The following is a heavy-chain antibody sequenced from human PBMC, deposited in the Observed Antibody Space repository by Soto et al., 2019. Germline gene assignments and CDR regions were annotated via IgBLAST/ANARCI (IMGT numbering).Heavy chain of an antibody. CDR1: GGTFSSYA. D-gene: IGHD2-15*01. CDR2: IIPIFGTA. V-gene: IGHV1-69*13. CDR3: ASRGVVVVAASPVNEDDYYYYGMDV. J-gene: IGHJ6*02. Sequence: SVKVSCKASGGTFSSYAISWVRQDPGQGLEWMGGIIPIFGTANYAQKFQGRVTITADESTSTAYMELSSLRSEDTAVYYCASRGVVVVAASPVNEDDYYYYGMDVWGQGTTVTVSS.